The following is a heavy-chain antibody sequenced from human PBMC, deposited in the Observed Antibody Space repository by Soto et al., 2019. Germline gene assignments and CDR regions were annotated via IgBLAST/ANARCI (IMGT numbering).Heavy chain of an antibody. V-gene: IGHV5-51*01. D-gene: IGHD2-2*02. CDR1: GYTFSSYW. CDR3: ARSPPYCSGTHCYSTYFGP. Sequence: GESLKISCKGFGYTFSSYWIGWVRQMPGKGLEWMGIVLPGDSDVRYSPSFQGQVTISVDKSINTAYLQSNSLKASDTAMYFCARSPPYCSGTHCYSTYFGPWGQGTLVTVSS. CDR2: VLPGDSDV. J-gene: IGHJ5*02.